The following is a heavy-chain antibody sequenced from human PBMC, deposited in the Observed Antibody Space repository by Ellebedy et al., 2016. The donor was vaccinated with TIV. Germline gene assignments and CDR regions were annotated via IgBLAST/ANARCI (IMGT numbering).Heavy chain of an antibody. D-gene: IGHD3-3*01. J-gene: IGHJ4*02. CDR1: GGSISSGDYY. V-gene: IGHV4-30-4*01. CDR2: IYYSGST. Sequence: SETLSLTCTVSGGSISSGDYYWSWIRQPPGKGLEWIGYIYYSGSTYYNPSLKSRVTISVDTSKNQFSLKLSSVTAADTAVYYCARGHDFWSGPLDYWGQGTLVTVSS. CDR3: ARGHDFWSGPLDY.